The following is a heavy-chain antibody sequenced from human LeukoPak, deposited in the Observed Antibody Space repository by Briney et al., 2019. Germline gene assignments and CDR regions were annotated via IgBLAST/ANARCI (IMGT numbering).Heavy chain of an antibody. J-gene: IGHJ4*02. CDR2: IYYSGST. D-gene: IGHD3-16*02. V-gene: IGHV4-39*07. CDR3: AREVITFGGVIDHFDY. CDR1: GGSISSSSCY. Sequence: PSETLSLTCTVSGGSISSSSCYWGWIRQPPGKGLEWIGSIYYSGSTYYNPSLKSRVTISVDTSKNQFSLKLSSVTAADTAVYYCAREVITFGGVIDHFDYWGQGTLVTVSS.